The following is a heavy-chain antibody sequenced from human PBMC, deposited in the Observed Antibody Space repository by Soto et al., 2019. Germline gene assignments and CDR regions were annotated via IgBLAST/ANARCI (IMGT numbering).Heavy chain of an antibody. V-gene: IGHV3-30-3*01. D-gene: IGHD2-15*01. Sequence: QVQLVESGGGVVQPGRSLRLSCAASGFTLSSHVMHWVRQAPGKGLEWVALISYDGSNEYYADSVKGRFTISRDNSKNTLYLQMNSLRTEDTAMYYCARDVVSKGSVDDWGQGTLVTVSS. J-gene: IGHJ4*02. CDR1: GFTLSSHV. CDR2: ISYDGSNE. CDR3: ARDVVSKGSVDD.